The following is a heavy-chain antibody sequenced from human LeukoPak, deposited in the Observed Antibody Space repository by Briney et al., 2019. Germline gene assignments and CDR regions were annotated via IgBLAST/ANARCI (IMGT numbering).Heavy chain of an antibody. J-gene: IGHJ4*02. V-gene: IGHV1-18*01. CDR3: ARDPGKAGRAAAGRGLDY. Sequence: ASVKVSFKASGYTFTSYGISWVRQAPGQGLEWMGWISAYNGNTNYAQKLQGRVTMTTDTSTSTAYMELRSLRSDDTAVYYCARDPGKAGRAAAGRGLDYWGQGTLVTVSS. D-gene: IGHD6-13*01. CDR2: ISAYNGNT. CDR1: GYTFTSYG.